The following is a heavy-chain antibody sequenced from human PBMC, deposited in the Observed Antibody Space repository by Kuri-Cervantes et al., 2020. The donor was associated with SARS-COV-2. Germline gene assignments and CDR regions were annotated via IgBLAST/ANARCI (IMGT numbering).Heavy chain of an antibody. V-gene: IGHV1-2*04. J-gene: IGHJ6*02. CDR3: ARDLNCSSTSCSYVGVYYYYGMDV. D-gene: IGHD2-2*01. CDR2: INPNSGGT. Sequence: ASVKVSCKASGYTFTGYYMHWVRQAPGQGLEWMGWINPNSGGTNYAQKFQGWVAMTRDTSISTVYMELSSLRSEDTAVYYCARDLNCSSTSCSYVGVYYYYGMDVWGQGTTVTVSS. CDR1: GYTFTGYY.